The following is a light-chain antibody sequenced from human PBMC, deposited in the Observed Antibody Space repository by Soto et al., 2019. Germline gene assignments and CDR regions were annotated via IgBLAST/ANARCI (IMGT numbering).Light chain of an antibody. J-gene: IGKJ3*01. CDR3: QQYYSNPPLFT. Sequence: DIVMTQSPDSLAVSLGERATINCKSSQSVFYSPNNKNYLAWYQQKPGQPPKLLLSWASTRESGVPDRFSGRGSGTDFVLTISSLQAEDVAVYYCQQYYSNPPLFTFGPGTKVDIK. V-gene: IGKV4-1*01. CDR2: WAS. CDR1: QSVFYSPNNKNY.